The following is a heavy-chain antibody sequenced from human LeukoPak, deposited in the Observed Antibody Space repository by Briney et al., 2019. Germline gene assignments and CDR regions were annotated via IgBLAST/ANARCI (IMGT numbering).Heavy chain of an antibody. CDR2: IYRSEDT. CDR3: ARDPHCSSTNCPFDY. V-gene: IGHV4-4*02. Sequence: PSGTLSLTCAVSGGSISSSDWWSWVRQPPGGVEEWIGYIYRSEDTNCNPSLKSRVTMSLDKSKNQFSLKLSSVTAADTAVYYCARDPHCSSTNCPFDYWGQGTLVIVSS. D-gene: IGHD2-2*01. J-gene: IGHJ4*02. CDR1: GGSISSSDW.